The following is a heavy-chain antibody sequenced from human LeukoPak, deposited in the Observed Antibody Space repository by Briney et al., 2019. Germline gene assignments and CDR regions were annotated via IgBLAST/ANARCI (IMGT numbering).Heavy chain of an antibody. J-gene: IGHJ4*02. CDR2: INPNSGGT. CDR3: ARDRGSSGYYQYYFDY. V-gene: IGHV1-2*02. Sequence: ASVKVSCKASGYTFTGYYMHWVRQAPGQGLEWMGWINPNSGGTNYAQKIQGRVTMTRDTSISTAYMELSRLRSDDTAVYYCARDRGSSGYYQYYFDYWGQGTLVTVSS. D-gene: IGHD3-22*01. CDR1: GYTFTGYY.